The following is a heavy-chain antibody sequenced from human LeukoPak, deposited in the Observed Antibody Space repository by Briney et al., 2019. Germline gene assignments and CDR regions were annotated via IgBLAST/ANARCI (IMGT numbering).Heavy chain of an antibody. CDR2: ISWNSGSI. D-gene: IGHD4-17*01. V-gene: IGHV3-9*03. J-gene: IGHJ6*03. Sequence: PGGSLRLSCAASGFTFSSYTMNWVRQAPGKGLEWVSGISWNSGSIGYADSVKGRFTISRDNAKNSLYLQMNSLRAEDMALYYCAKGTYGDYEAPLHYMDVWGKGTTVTVSS. CDR1: GFTFSSYT. CDR3: AKGTYGDYEAPLHYMDV.